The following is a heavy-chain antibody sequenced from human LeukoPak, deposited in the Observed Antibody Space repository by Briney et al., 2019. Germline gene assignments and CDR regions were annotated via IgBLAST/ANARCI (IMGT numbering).Heavy chain of an antibody. Sequence: GGSLRLSCAASGFTFTSYTMYWVRQAPGKGLEWVSIIGNNGGGIHYADSVRGRFTISRDNSKNALYLQMNSLRVEDTAVYYCAIDPNWGTHSWGQGVLVTVSS. CDR2: IGNNGGGI. D-gene: IGHD7-27*01. J-gene: IGHJ4*02. V-gene: IGHV3-23*01. CDR3: AIDPNWGTHS. CDR1: GFTFTSYT.